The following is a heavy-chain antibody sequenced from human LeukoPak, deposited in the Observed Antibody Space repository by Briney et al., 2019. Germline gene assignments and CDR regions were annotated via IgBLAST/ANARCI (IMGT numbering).Heavy chain of an antibody. V-gene: IGHV3-64*01. J-gene: IGHJ1*01. Sequence: GGSLRLSCAASGFTFSSYAMHWVRQAPGKGLEYVSAISSNGGSTYYANSVKGRFTISRDNSKNTLYLQMGSLRAEGMAVYYCAKGLGSSWYLEYFQHWGQGTLVTVSS. CDR1: GFTFSSYA. D-gene: IGHD6-13*01. CDR3: AKGLGSSWYLEYFQH. CDR2: ISSNGGST.